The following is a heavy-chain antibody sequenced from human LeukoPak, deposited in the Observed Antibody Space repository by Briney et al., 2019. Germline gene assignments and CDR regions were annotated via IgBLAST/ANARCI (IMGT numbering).Heavy chain of an antibody. V-gene: IGHV4-31*03. CDR1: GGSISSGGYY. CDR2: IYYSGST. D-gene: IGHD3-3*01. CDR3: AVIFGVVISY. Sequence: PSETPSLTCTVSGGSISSGGYYWSWIRQHPGKGLEWIGYIYYSGSTYYNPSLKSRVTISVDTSKNQFSLKLSSVTAADTAVYYCAVIFGVVISYWGQGTLVTVSS. J-gene: IGHJ4*02.